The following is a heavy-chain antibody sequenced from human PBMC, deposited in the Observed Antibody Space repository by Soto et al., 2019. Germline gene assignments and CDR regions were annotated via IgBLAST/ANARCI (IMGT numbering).Heavy chain of an antibody. D-gene: IGHD6-25*01. V-gene: IGHV4-4*02. CDR2: IHHSGGI. CDR1: GDSMSSADW. CDR3: VCNGYYSLDH. J-gene: IGHJ4*02. Sequence: QVQLQESGPGLVKPSGTLSLTCAVSGDSMSSADWWSWVRQPPGKGLEWIGEIHHSGGINYHPSLRSRVTISVVMSKNQFSLNLSSVTAADTAVYFCVCNGYYSLDHWGQGTLVIVSP.